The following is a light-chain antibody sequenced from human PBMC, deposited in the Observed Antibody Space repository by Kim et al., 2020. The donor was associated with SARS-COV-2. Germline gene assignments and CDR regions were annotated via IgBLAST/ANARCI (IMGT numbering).Light chain of an antibody. V-gene: IGKV1-39*01. CDR2: AAS. Sequence: DIQMTQSPSSLSASVGDRVTITCRASQTVYSDLNWYQQKPGKAPKLLIYAASNLQSGVPPRFSGSGSGTDFTLTITSLQPGDFVPYYCGQTDSTPFTFGQGPKLEI. J-gene: IGKJ2*01. CDR3: GQTDSTPFT. CDR1: QTVYSD.